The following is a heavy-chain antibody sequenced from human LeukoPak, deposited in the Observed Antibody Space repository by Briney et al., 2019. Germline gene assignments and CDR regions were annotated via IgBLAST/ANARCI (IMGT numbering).Heavy chain of an antibody. J-gene: IGHJ4*02. CDR1: GFSFKDYY. Sequence: GGSLRLSCAASGFSFKDYYYSWIRQAPGKGLEWVSFINVNGGAMYYADFVKGRFTISRENAQNSVYLEMSSLRDEDTAVYYCARGPRILAAGSYFLDYWGQGSLVTVSS. V-gene: IGHV3-11*01. D-gene: IGHD6-13*01. CDR2: INVNGGAM. CDR3: ARGPRILAAGSYFLDY.